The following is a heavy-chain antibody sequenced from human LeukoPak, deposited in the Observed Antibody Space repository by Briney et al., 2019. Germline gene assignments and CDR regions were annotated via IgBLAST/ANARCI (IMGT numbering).Heavy chain of an antibody. J-gene: IGHJ6*03. Sequence: SQTLSLTCTVSGGSISSGSYYWSWIRQPAGKGLEWIGRIYTSGSTNYNPSLKSRVTISVDTSKNQFSLKLSSVTAADTAVYYCARDSHGQTLDSTMFYYYYYMDVWGKGTTVTVSS. CDR3: ARDSHGQTLDSTMFYYYYYMDV. CDR2: IYTSGST. D-gene: IGHD2-2*03. CDR1: GGSISSGSYY. V-gene: IGHV4-61*02.